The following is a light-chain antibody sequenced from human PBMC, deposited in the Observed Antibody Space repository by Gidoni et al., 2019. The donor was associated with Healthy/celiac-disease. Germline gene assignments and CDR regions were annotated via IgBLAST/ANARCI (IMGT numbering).Light chain of an antibody. J-gene: IGKJ4*01. CDR3: QLRSNWPFT. V-gene: IGKV3-11*01. Sequence: EIVLTQSPGTLSLSPGERATLSCRASQSVSRYLAWYQQKPGQGPRLLIYDASNRATGIPARFSGSGSGTDFTLTISSLEPEDFAVYYCQLRSNWPFTFGGGTKVEIK. CDR2: DAS. CDR1: QSVSRY.